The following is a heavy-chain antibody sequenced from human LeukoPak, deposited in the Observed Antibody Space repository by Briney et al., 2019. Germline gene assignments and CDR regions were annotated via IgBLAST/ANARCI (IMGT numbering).Heavy chain of an antibody. CDR2: IHNSGRT. CDR3: ARQSSSLYDY. CDR1: GGSVSSYY. J-gene: IGHJ4*02. D-gene: IGHD6-13*01. V-gene: IGHV4-59*08. Sequence: SETLSLTCSVSGGSVSSYYWSWIRQSPGKGLEWIGYIHNSGRTNYNPSLRSRVTISVDTSKNQFSLKLSSVTAADTAVYYCARQSSSLYDYWGQGTLVTVSS.